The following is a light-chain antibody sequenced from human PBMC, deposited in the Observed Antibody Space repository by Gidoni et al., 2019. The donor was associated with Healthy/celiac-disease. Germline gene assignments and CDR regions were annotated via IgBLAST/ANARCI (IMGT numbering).Light chain of an antibody. J-gene: IGKJ4*01. CDR3: QQRSNCPLT. Sequence: EIVLTQSPATLSLSPGERATLACRASQSVSSYLAWYQQKPGQAPRLLINDASNRATGIPARFSGSGSGTDITLTISSLEPEDFAVYYCQQRSNCPLTFGGGTKVEIK. CDR2: DAS. CDR1: QSVSSY. V-gene: IGKV3-11*01.